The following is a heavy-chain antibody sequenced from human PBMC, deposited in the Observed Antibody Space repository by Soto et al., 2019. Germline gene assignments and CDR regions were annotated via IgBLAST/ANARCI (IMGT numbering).Heavy chain of an antibody. CDR1: GDGGSTNSAA. J-gene: IGHJ6*02. Sequence: PSQTLSLTCDISGDGGSTNSAAWNWIRQSPSRGLEWLGRTYYRSKWYNDYAVSVKSRITINPDTSKNQFSLQLNSVTPEDTAVYYCARDRLYYDSSGPSRGMDVWGQGTTVTVSS. D-gene: IGHD3-22*01. V-gene: IGHV6-1*01. CDR3: ARDRLYYDSSGPSRGMDV. CDR2: TYYRSKWYN.